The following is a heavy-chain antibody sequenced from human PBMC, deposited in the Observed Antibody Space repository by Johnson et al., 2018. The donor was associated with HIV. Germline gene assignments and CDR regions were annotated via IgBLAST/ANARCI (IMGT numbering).Heavy chain of an antibody. CDR1: GFTFSSYG. D-gene: IGHD6-6*01. CDR2: IRYDGSNK. CDR3: AKGVRGSSCYDAFDI. J-gene: IGHJ3*02. V-gene: IGHV3-30*02. Sequence: VQLVESGGGVVQPGGSLRLSCAASGFTFSSYGMHWVRQAPGKGLEWVAFIRYDGSNKYYADSVKGRFTISRDNSKNTLYLQMNSLRAEDTAVYYCAKGVRGSSCYDAFDIWGQGTMVTVS.